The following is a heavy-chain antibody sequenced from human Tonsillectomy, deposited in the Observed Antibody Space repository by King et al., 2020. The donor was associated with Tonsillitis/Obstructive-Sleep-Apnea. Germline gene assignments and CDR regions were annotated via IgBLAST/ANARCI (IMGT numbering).Heavy chain of an antibody. CDR2: ISAYNGHT. V-gene: IGHV1-18*01. CDR3: ARDSMSHYYDSSAYYTFDY. Sequence: QLVQSGAEVKKPGASVKVSCKASGYTFSNYGISWVRQAPGQGLEWMGWISAYNGHTNSARKLQGRVTMTTDTSTSTAFMELRSLRSDDTAVYYCARDSMSHYYDSSAYYTFDYWGQGTLVTVSS. CDR1: GYTFSNYG. D-gene: IGHD3-22*01. J-gene: IGHJ4*02.